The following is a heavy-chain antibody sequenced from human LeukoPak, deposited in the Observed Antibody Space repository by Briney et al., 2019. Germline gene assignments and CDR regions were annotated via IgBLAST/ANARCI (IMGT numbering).Heavy chain of an antibody. D-gene: IGHD2-2*01. CDR2: VSGGAGST. CDR3: AKASRCSSPTCYSDYFYYYMDV. CDR1: GFIFSSYA. V-gene: IGHV3-23*01. J-gene: IGHJ6*03. Sequence: GGSLRLSCAASGFIFSSYAMSWVRQAPGKGLEWVSGVSGGAGSTHNADSVQGRFTISRDNSKNTLYLQMNSLRAEDTAVYYCAKASRCSSPTCYSDYFYYYMDVWGKGTTVTVSS.